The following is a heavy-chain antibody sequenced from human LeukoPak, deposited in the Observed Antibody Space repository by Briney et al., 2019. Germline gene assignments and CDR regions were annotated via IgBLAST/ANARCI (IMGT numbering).Heavy chain of an antibody. CDR2: IYHSGST. V-gene: IGHV4-4*02. CDR3: ARDSYVVVPAAIGYFDY. J-gene: IGHJ4*02. D-gene: IGHD2-2*02. Sequence: SGTLSLTCAVSGGSISSSNWWSWVRQPPGKGLEWIGEIYHSGSTNYNPSLKSRVIISVDTSKNQFSLKLSSVTAADTAVYYCARDSYVVVPAAIGYFDYWGQGTLVTVSS. CDR1: GGSISSSNW.